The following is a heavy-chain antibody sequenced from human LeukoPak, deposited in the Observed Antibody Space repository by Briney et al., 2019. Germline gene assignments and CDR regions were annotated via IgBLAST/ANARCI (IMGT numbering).Heavy chain of an antibody. CDR3: AKGPFDY. CDR2: ISSSSSYI. Sequence: GGSLRLSCAASGFTFSSYSMNWVRQAPGKGLEWVSSISSSSSYIYYADSVKGRFTISRDNSKNTLYLQMGSLRAEDMAVYYCAKGPFDYWGQGTLVTVSS. V-gene: IGHV3-21*01. CDR1: GFTFSSYS. J-gene: IGHJ4*02.